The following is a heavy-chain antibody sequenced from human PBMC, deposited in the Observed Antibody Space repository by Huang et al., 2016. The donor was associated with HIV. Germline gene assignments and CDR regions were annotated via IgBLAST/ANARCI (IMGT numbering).Heavy chain of an antibody. Sequence: VQLVQSGAEVKKPGESLKISCKGSGYSFSSYWIAWVRQMPGKGLEWMGIIFPDDSETTYIPSFEGQVTISADKSIGTAYRQWSSLKASDTAMYYCARRFSSSSGYFDYWGQGSLVTVSS. CDR2: IFPDDSET. V-gene: IGHV5-51*01. CDR1: GYSFSSYW. J-gene: IGHJ4*02. D-gene: IGHD6-6*01. CDR3: ARRFSSSSGYFDY.